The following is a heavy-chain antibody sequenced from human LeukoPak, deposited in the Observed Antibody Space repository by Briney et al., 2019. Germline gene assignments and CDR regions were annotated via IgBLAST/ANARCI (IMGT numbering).Heavy chain of an antibody. Sequence: SVKVSCKASGGTFSSYAISWVRQAPGQGLEWMGGIIPIFGTASYAQKFQGRVTITTDESTSTAYMELSSLRSEDTAVYYCAPSLSRDGYNIVDPWGQGTLVTVSS. CDR2: IIPIFGTA. V-gene: IGHV1-69*05. CDR1: GGTFSSYA. CDR3: APSLSRDGYNIVDP. J-gene: IGHJ5*02. D-gene: IGHD5-24*01.